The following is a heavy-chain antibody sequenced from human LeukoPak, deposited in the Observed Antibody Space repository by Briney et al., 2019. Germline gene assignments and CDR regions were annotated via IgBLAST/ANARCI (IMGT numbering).Heavy chain of an antibody. CDR3: ARDRLNYYESSGQDGCDL. CDR2: INPSGGST. V-gene: IGHV1-46*01. Sequence: ASVKVSCKASGYSFTRYYMHWVRQAPGQGLEWMGIINPSGGSTNYAQKFQGRVIMTRDTSTNTVYMEVSSLRSEDTAVYYCARDRLNYYESSGQDGCDLWGQGTMVIVSS. CDR1: GYSFTRYY. J-gene: IGHJ3*01. D-gene: IGHD3-22*01.